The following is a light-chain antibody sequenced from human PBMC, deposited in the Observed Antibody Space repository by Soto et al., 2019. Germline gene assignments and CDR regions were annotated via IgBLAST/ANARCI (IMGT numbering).Light chain of an antibody. CDR1: QGISSY. CDR3: QQLNSYPWT. CDR2: AAA. V-gene: IGKV1-9*01. Sequence: DIQLTQSPSFLSASVGDRVTITCRASQGISSYLAWYQQKPGKAPKLLIYAAATLQSGVPSRFSGSGFGTEFTLTISSLQPEDFATYYCQQLNSYPWTFGQGTKVAIK. J-gene: IGKJ1*01.